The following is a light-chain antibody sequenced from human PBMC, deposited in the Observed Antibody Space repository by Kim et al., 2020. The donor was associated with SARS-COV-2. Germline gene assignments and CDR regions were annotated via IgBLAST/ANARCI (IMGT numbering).Light chain of an antibody. Sequence: SASVGDRVTITCRACQSISSYLNWYQQKPWKAPKLLIYAASSLQSGVPSSFSGSGSGTDFTLTISSLQPEDFATYYCQKSYSTLYSFGQGTKLEI. CDR2: AAS. CDR1: QSISSY. J-gene: IGKJ2*03. V-gene: IGKV1-39*01. CDR3: QKSYSTLYS.